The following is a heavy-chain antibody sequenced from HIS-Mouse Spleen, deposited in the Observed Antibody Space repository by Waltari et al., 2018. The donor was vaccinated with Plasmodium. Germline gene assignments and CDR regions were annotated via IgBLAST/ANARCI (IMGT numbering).Heavy chain of an antibody. CDR1: EFALSTAR. J-gene: IGHJ2*01. V-gene: IGHV3-7*01. D-gene: IGHD2-2*01. CDR2: IKQDGSEK. CDR3: ASSCYWYFDL. Sequence: EVQLAESGAGSVQPGGSVRLPCAASEFALSTARLCWVRQAPGKGLEWVANIKQDGSEKYYVYSVKGRFTISRDNAKNALYLQMNSLRAEETAVYYCASSCYWYFDLWGRGTLVTVSS.